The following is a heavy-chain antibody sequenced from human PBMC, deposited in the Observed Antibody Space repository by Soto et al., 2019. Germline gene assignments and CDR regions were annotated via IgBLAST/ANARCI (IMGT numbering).Heavy chain of an antibody. Sequence: GGSLRLSCAASGFTFSSYGMHWVRQAPGKGLEWVAVIWYDGSNKYYADSVKGRFTISRDNSKNTLYLQMNSLRAEDTAVYYCARFGYYYDSSGSPNGMDVWGQGTTVTVSS. CDR2: IWYDGSNK. V-gene: IGHV3-33*01. D-gene: IGHD3-22*01. CDR1: GFTFSSYG. CDR3: ARFGYYYDSSGSPNGMDV. J-gene: IGHJ6*02.